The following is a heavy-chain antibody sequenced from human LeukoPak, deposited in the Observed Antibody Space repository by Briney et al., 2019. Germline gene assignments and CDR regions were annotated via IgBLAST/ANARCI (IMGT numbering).Heavy chain of an antibody. D-gene: IGHD3-10*01. CDR3: ARQTGSGLFTLP. CDR1: GISISSSNSY. CDR2: IYYTGNT. J-gene: IGHJ4*02. V-gene: IGHV4-39*01. Sequence: SETLSLTCTVSGISISSSNSYWGWIRQPPGKGLEWIGSIYYTGNTYYNASLKSRVTISIDTSKNQVSLRLTSVTAADTAMYYCARQTGSGLFTLPGGQGTLVTVSS.